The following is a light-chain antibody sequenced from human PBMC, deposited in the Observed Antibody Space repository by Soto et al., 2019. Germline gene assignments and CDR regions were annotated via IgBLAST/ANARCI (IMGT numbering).Light chain of an antibody. V-gene: IGKV3-20*01. CDR2: GAA. Sequence: EIVLTQSPGTLSLSPGERATISCRASQVIGSRYLAWYHQKSGQAPRLLIYGAASMSTGIPDRFSGSGSGIDFPLTISRLVPEDFGVYYCQQFSSSNPHTFGQGTKLEIK. CDR3: QQFSSSNPHT. CDR1: QVIGSRY. J-gene: IGKJ2*01.